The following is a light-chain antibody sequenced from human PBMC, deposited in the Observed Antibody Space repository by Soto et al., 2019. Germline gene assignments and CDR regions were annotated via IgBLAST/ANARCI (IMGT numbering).Light chain of an antibody. CDR1: QGSSSC. V-gene: IGKV1-12*01. CDR2: AAS. J-gene: IGKJ5*01. CDR3: QQANSFPFT. Sequence: DLQMTQSPSSVSASVGDRVTITCRASQGSSSCLAWYQQKPGKAPKLLIYAASSLQSGVPSRFSVSGSGTDFTLTISSLQHEDFATSYCQQANSFPFTFGQGTRLEIK.